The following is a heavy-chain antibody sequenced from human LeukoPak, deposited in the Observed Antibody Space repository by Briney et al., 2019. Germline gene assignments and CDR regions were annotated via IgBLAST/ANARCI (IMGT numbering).Heavy chain of an antibody. Sequence: SGTLSLTCAVSGGSISSSNWWNWVRQPPGKGLEWIGEIYHSGSTNYNPSLKSRVTIPVDKSKNQFSLKLSSVTAADTAVYYCARSNTMDFWSGYFHPGYYYYGMDIWGQGTTVTVSS. J-gene: IGHJ6*02. D-gene: IGHD3-3*01. CDR1: GGSISSSNW. CDR3: ARSNTMDFWSGYFHPGYYYYGMDI. CDR2: IYHSGST. V-gene: IGHV4-4*02.